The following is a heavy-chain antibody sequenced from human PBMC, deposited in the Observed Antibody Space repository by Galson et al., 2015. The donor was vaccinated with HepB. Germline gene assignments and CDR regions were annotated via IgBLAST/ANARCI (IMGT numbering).Heavy chain of an antibody. Sequence: SLRLSCAASEFTFSSYWMDWVRQAPGKGLEWVANINPDGSEKYYVDSLKGRFTISRDNAKNSLYLQMDSLRAEDTAVYYCARRISLVRGIITKPDYYYGMDVWGQGTTVTVAS. CDR2: INPDGSEK. V-gene: IGHV3-7*03. D-gene: IGHD3-10*01. CDR3: ARRISLVRGIITKPDYYYGMDV. CDR1: EFTFSSYW. J-gene: IGHJ6*02.